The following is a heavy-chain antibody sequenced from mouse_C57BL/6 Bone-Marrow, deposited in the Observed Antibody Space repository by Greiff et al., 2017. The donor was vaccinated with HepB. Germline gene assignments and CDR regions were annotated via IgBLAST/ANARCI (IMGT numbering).Heavy chain of an antibody. J-gene: IGHJ4*01. D-gene: IGHD2-2*01. V-gene: IGHV14-4*01. CDR3: TTCGGYYDAMDY. CDR2: IDPENGDT. Sequence: EVQLKESGAELVRPGASVKLSCTASGFNIKDDYMHWVKQRPEQGLEWIGWIDPENGDTEYASKFQGKATITADTSSNTAYLQLSSLTSEDTAVYYCTTCGGYYDAMDYWGQGTSVTVSS. CDR1: GFNIKDDY.